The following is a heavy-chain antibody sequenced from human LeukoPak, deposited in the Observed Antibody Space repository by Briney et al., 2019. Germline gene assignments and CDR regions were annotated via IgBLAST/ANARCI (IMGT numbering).Heavy chain of an antibody. CDR1: GYTLTELS. CDR2: FDPEDGET. J-gene: IGHJ5*02. Sequence: GASVKVSCKVSGYTLTELSMHWVRQAPGKGLEWMGGFDPEDGETIYAQKFQGRVTMTEDTSTDTAYMELSSLRSEDTAVYYCATVVSPLSHNWFDPWGQGTLVTVSS. D-gene: IGHD1-14*01. CDR3: ATVVSPLSHNWFDP. V-gene: IGHV1-24*01.